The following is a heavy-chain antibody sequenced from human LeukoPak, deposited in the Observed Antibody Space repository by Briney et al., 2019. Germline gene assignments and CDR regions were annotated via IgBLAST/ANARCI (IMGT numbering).Heavy chain of an antibody. D-gene: IGHD3-10*01. CDR2: MNPNSGNT. CDR1: GYTFTSYD. V-gene: IGHV1-8*03. Sequence: ASVKVSCKASGYTFTSYDINWVRQATGQGLEWMGWMNPNSGNTGYAQKFQGRVTITRNTSISTAYMELSSLRSEDTAVYYCARATYYYGSGSYQNYYFDYWGQGTLVTVSS. J-gene: IGHJ4*02. CDR3: ARATYYYGSGSYQNYYFDY.